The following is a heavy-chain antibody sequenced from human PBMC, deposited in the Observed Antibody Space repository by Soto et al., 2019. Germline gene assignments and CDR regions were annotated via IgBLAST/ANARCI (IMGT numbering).Heavy chain of an antibody. CDR3: ARRAETNGWNGFGADKYYFDF. V-gene: IGHV1-8*01. Sequence: GASVKVSFKASGYTFTSYDIYWLRQATGQGLEWMGWMNPNTGNSAYAQKFQGRVTVTSDTSINTVHMELNSLRSEDTAVYYCARRAETNGWNGFGADKYYFDFWGQGTLVTVSS. D-gene: IGHD1-1*01. CDR2: MNPNTGNS. CDR1: GYTFTSYD. J-gene: IGHJ4*02.